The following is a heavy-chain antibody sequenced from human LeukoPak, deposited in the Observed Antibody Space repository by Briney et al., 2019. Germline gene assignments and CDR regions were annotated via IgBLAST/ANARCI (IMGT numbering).Heavy chain of an antibody. Sequence: SETLSLTCAVYGGSFSGYYWSWIRQPPGKGLEWIGEINHSGSTNYNPSLKSRVTISVDTSKNQFSLKLSSVTAADTAVYYCARSGARYYYDSSGYYGYWGQGTLATVSS. CDR3: ARSGARYYYDSSGYYGY. D-gene: IGHD3-22*01. V-gene: IGHV4-34*01. J-gene: IGHJ4*02. CDR2: INHSGST. CDR1: GGSFSGYY.